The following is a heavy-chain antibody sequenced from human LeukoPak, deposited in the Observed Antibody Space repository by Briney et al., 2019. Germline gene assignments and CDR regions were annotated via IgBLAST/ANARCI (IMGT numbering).Heavy chain of an antibody. CDR1: GFTFSSYS. CDR3: ARDNGDSSGYYDY. CDR2: ISSSSSTI. D-gene: IGHD3-22*01. J-gene: IGHJ4*02. Sequence: GGSLRLSCAASGFTFSSYSMNWVRQAPGKGLEWVSYISSSSSTIYYADSVKGRFTISRDNAKNSLYLQMNSLRAEDTAVYYCARDNGDSSGYYDYWGQGTLVTVSS. V-gene: IGHV3-48*04.